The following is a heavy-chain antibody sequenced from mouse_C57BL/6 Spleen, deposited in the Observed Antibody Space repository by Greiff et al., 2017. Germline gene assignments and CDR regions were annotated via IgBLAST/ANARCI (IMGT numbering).Heavy chain of an antibody. Sequence: QVQLKQPGAELVRPGSSVKLSCKASGYTFTSYWMHWVKQRPIQGLEWIGNIDPSDSETHYNQKFKDKATLTVDKSSSTAYMQLSSLTSEDSAVYYCARSFTTETWFAYWGQGTLVTVSA. V-gene: IGHV1-52*01. CDR2: IDPSDSET. D-gene: IGHD1-1*01. J-gene: IGHJ3*01. CDR1: GYTFTSYW. CDR3: ARSFTTETWFAY.